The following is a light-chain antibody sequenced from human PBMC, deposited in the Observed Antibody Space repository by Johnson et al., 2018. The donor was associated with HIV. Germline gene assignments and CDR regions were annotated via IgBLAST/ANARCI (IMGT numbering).Light chain of an antibody. CDR1: SSNIGNNY. CDR2: DNN. CDR3: GTWAGSLRAGF. V-gene: IGLV1-51*01. Sequence: MLTQPPSVSAAPGQKVTISCSGSSSNIGNNYVSWYQQIPGTAPKLLIYDNNKRPSGIPDRFSGSKSGTSATLGITGLQTGDEADYYCGTWAGSLRAGFFGTGTKVTVL. J-gene: IGLJ1*01.